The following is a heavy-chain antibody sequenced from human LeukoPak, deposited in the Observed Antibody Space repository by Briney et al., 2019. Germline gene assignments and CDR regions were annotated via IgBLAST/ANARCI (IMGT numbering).Heavy chain of an antibody. CDR1: GYTFTSYG. J-gene: IGHJ5*02. CDR2: ISAYNGNT. D-gene: IGHD3-22*01. V-gene: IGHV1-18*01. CDR3: ARDGQFYYPHPYNWFDP. Sequence: ASVKVSCKAPGYTFTSYGISWVRQAPGQGLEWMGWISAYNGNTNYAQKLQGRVTMTTDTSTSTAYMELRSLRSDDTAVYYCARDGQFYYPHPYNWFDPWGQGTLVTVSS.